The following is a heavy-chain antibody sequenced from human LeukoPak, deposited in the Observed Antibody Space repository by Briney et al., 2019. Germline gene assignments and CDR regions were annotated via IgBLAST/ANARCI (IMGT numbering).Heavy chain of an antibody. CDR3: ARAGSGSWFDP. CDR1: GGSFSGYY. CDR2: INHSGST. J-gene: IGHJ5*02. D-gene: IGHD2-15*01. V-gene: IGHV4-34*01. Sequence: SETLSLTCAVYGGSFSGYYWSWIRQPPGKGLEWIGEINHSGSTNYNPSLKSRVTISVDTSKNQFSLKLSSVTAADTAVYYCARAGSGSWFDPWGQGTLVTVSS.